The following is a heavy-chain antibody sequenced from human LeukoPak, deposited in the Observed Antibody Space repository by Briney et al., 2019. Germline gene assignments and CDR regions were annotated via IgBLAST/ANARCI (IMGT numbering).Heavy chain of an antibody. CDR2: IYPGDSRI. CDR1: GYSFTSYW. V-gene: IGHV5-51*01. Sequence: KNGESLKISCQGFGYSFTSYWIGWVRQMPGKGMEWMGVIYPGDSRIRYNPSFQGQVTISVDKSISTAYLQWVSLKASDTAMYYCACRDLSSTWFFPWGQGTLVTVSS. CDR3: ACRDLSSTWFFP. J-gene: IGHJ5*02. D-gene: IGHD6-13*01.